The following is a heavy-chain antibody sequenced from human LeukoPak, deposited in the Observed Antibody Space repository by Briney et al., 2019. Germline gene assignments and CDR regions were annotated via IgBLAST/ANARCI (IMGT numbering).Heavy chain of an antibody. CDR3: AKDGGSSWYVNYFDY. CDR2: ISGSGDSA. CDR1: GFTFSSYA. Sequence: GGSLRLSCEASGFTFSSYAMSWVRQAPGKGLEWVSVISGSGDSAFYADSVKGQFTISRDNSKNTLYLQMNSLRAEDTAVYYCAKDGGSSWYVNYFDYWGQGTLVTVSS. D-gene: IGHD6-13*01. J-gene: IGHJ4*02. V-gene: IGHV3-23*01.